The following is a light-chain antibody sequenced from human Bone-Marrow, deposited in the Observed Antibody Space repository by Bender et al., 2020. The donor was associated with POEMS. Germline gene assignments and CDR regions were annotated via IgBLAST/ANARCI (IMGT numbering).Light chain of an antibody. Sequence: QSVLTQPHSASGTPGQSVTISCSGTSSNFGNNAANWYQHVPGTAPKLLIYSNNQRPSGVPDRFSASTSGTSASLAISGLHSDDEADYYCSSWDDSLNGWVFGGGTKLTVL. CDR3: SSWDDSLNGWV. V-gene: IGLV1-44*01. CDR2: SNN. J-gene: IGLJ3*02. CDR1: SSNFGNNA.